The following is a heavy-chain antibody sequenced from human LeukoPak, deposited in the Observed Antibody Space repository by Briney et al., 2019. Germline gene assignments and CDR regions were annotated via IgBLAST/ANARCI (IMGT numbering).Heavy chain of an antibody. J-gene: IGHJ4*02. CDR3: ARGGTGDISLVY. CDR1: GFTFSSYA. Sequence: GGSLRLSCAASGFTFSSYAMHWVRQAPGKGLEWVAVISYDGSNKYYADSVKGRFTISRDNSKNTLYLQMNSLRAEDTAVYYCARGGTGDISLVYWGQGTLVTVSS. D-gene: IGHD2-15*01. CDR2: ISYDGSNK. V-gene: IGHV3-30*04.